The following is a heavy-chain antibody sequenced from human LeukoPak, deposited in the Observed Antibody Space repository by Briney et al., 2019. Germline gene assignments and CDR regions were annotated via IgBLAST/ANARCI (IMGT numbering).Heavy chain of an antibody. D-gene: IGHD3-9*01. CDR3: TTSGAGNRYFDWFVIH. CDR2: IKSKTDGRTT. CDR1: GFTFSNAW. V-gene: IGHV3-15*01. Sequence: PGGSLRLSCAASGFTFSNAWMSWVRQAPGKGLEWVGRIKSKTDGRTTDYAAPVKGRFTISRDDSKNTLYLQMNSLKTEDTAVYYCTTSGAGNRYFDWFVIHWGQGTLVTVSS. J-gene: IGHJ4*02.